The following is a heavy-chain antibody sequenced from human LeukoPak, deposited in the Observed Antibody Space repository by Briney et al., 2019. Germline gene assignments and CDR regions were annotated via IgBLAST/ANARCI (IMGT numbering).Heavy chain of an antibody. J-gene: IGHJ4*02. V-gene: IGHV3-7*03. CDR1: EFTFRNYW. D-gene: IGHD4-23*01. Sequence: GGSLRLSCAVSEFTFRNYWMSWVRQPPGKGLEWVANIKQDGSEKYYVDSVKGRFTISRDNAKNSLYLQMNSLRAEDTAVYYCAGKYGGTLDYWGQGTLVTVSS. CDR2: IKQDGSEK. CDR3: AGKYGGTLDY.